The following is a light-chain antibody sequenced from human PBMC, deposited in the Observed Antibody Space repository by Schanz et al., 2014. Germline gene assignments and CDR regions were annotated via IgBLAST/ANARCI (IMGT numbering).Light chain of an antibody. CDR3: SSYTSSSTLRGV. V-gene: IGLV2-14*01. Sequence: QSALTQPASVSGSPGRSITISCTGTSGDVGGYSYVSWYQQYPGKAPKLMIYDVSTRPSGVSHRFSGSKSGNTASLTISGLQAEDEADYYCSSYTSSSTLRGVFGGGTKLTVL. CDR2: DVS. J-gene: IGLJ3*02. CDR1: SGDVGGYSY.